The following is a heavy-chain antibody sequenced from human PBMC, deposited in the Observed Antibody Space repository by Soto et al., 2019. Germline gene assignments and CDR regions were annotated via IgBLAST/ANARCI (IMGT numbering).Heavy chain of an antibody. V-gene: IGHV4-34*01. CDR2: INHSGST. Sequence: SETLSLTCAVYGGSFSGYYWSWIRQPPGKGLEWIGEINHSGSTNYNPSLKSRVTISVDTSKNQFSLKLSSVTAADTAVYYGARGAYYYGSGSLPLGYWGQGTLVTVSS. D-gene: IGHD3-10*01. CDR3: ARGAYYYGSGSLPLGY. J-gene: IGHJ4*02. CDR1: GGSFSGYY.